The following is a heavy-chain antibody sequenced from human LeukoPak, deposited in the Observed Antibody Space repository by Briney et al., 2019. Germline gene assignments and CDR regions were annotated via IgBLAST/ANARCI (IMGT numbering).Heavy chain of an antibody. D-gene: IGHD2-8*01. CDR2: INHSGST. CDR3: AREGWYWFDP. J-gene: IGHJ5*02. V-gene: IGHV4-39*07. Sequence: PSETLSLTCTVSGGSISSGGYYWSWVRQPPGKGLEWLGEINHSGSTNYNTSLKSRVTISVDTSKTQFSLKLSSVAAAATAVYYCAREGWYWFDPWGQGTLVTVSS. CDR1: GGSISSGGYY.